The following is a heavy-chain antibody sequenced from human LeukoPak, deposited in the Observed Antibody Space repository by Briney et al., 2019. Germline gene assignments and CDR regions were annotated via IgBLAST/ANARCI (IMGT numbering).Heavy chain of an antibody. V-gene: IGHV1-2*02. D-gene: IGHD3-9*01. CDR1: GYTFTDYF. CDR2: INLISGAT. CDR3: ATEVNFDWFILGY. J-gene: IGHJ4*02. Sequence: GASVKVSCKASGYTFTDYFLHWVRQAPGQGLEWMGCINLISGATMSAQKFQGRVTMTRDTSITTAYMELSSLRSEDTAVYYCATEVNFDWFILGYWGQGTLVTVSS.